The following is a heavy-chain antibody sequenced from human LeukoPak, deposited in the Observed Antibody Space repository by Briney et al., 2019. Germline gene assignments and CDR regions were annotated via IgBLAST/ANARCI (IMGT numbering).Heavy chain of an antibody. J-gene: IGHJ4*02. V-gene: IGHV1-69*13. CDR1: GYTFTNYY. CDR3: ARGRTATRQTDFDY. Sequence: ASVKVFCKASGYTFTNYYMHWVRQAPGQGLEWMGGIIPIFGTANYAQKFQGRVTITADESTSTAYMELSSLRSEDTAVYYCARGRTATRQTDFDYWGQGTLVTVSS. D-gene: IGHD5-18*01. CDR2: IIPIFGTA.